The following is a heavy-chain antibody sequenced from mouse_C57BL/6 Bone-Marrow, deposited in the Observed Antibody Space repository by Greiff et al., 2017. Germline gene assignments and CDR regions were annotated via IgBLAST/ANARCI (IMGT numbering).Heavy chain of an antibody. D-gene: IGHD2-5*01. J-gene: IGHJ2*01. Sequence: LQQSGAELVRPGASVKLSCKASGYTFTDYYINWVKQRPGQGLEWIARIYPGSGNTYYNEKFKGKATLTAEKSSSTAYMQLSSLTSEDSAVYFCAGWSYSNYVFDYWGQGTTLTVSS. CDR1: GYTFTDYY. CDR3: AGWSYSNYVFDY. V-gene: IGHV1-76*01. CDR2: IYPGSGNT.